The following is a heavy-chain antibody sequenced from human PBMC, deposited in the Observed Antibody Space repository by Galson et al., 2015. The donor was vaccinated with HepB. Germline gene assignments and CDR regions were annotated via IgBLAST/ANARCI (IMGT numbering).Heavy chain of an antibody. D-gene: IGHD1-26*01. CDR3: ARDLVVGATTQGD. V-gene: IGHV3-33*08. Sequence: SLRLSCAASGFTFSSYGMHWVRQAPGKGLEWVAVIWYDGSNKYYADSVKGRFTISRDNSKNTLYLQMNSLRAEDTAVYYCARDLVVGATTQGDRGQGTLVTVSS. CDR1: GFTFSSYG. CDR2: IWYDGSNK. J-gene: IGHJ4*02.